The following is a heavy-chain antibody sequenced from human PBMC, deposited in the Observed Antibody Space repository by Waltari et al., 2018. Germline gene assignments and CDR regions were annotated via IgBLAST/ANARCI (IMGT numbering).Heavy chain of an antibody. CDR2: ISYGETT. Sequence: QLQLQESGPGLVKPSETLSLTCSVSGGSLSYNSLYWGWIRPPPGRELEWIGSISYGETTYYNPSLESRVTILVDTSKNQFSLKVRSVTAADTAIYFCARQEAAVSKWFDPWGQGILVTVSS. CDR3: ARQEAAVSKWFDP. CDR1: GGSLSYNSLY. D-gene: IGHD2-15*01. J-gene: IGHJ5*02. V-gene: IGHV4-39*01.